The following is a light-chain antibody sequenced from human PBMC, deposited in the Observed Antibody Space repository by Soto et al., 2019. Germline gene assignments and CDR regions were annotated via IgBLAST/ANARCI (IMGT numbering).Light chain of an antibody. CDR3: QLYGSSPPST. CDR2: GAS. V-gene: IGKV3-20*01. Sequence: EIVLTQSPGTLSLSPGERATLSCRASQSVSSSYLAWYQQKPGQAPRLVIYGASSRATGIPEMISGTGSGEDFTLSISRLEPEDFVVHYYQLYGSSPPSTLGQGTKVEIK. CDR1: QSVSSSY. J-gene: IGKJ1*01.